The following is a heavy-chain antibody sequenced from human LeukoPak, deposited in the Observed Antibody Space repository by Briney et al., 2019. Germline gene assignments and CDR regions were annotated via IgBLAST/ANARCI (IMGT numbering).Heavy chain of an antibody. D-gene: IGHD4-17*01. V-gene: IGHV4-59*01. CDR3: ARVRTHYGDYAFFDY. CDR2: IYYSGST. J-gene: IGHJ4*02. CDR1: GGSISSYY. Sequence: SETLSLTYTVSGGSISSYYWSWIRQPPGKGLEWIGYIYYSGSTNYNPSLKSRVTISVDTSKNQFSLKLSSVTAADTAVYYCARVRTHYGDYAFFDYWGQGTLVTVSS.